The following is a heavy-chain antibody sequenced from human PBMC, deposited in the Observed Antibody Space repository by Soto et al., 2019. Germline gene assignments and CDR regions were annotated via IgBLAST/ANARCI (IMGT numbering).Heavy chain of an antibody. Sequence: GASVKVSCKASGGTFSSYAISWVRQAPGQGLEWMGGIIPIFGTANYAQKFQGRVTITADESTSTAYMELSSLRSEDTAVYYCAIVSKVVRGVISGYWGQGTLVTVSS. CDR2: IIPIFGTA. CDR1: GGTFSSYA. D-gene: IGHD3-10*01. CDR3: AIVSKVVRGVISGY. V-gene: IGHV1-69*13. J-gene: IGHJ4*02.